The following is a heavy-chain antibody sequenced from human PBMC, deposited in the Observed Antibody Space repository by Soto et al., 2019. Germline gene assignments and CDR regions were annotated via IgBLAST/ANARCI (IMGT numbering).Heavy chain of an antibody. Sequence: GDSVQVSCKASGYTFTSHYMHWVRQAPGQGLEWMGIINPGGGSTSYAQKVHGRVTMTRDTSTSTVYMELSSLRSEDTAVYYCARGVAVAYSPALGWGQGTLVTVSS. V-gene: IGHV1-46*01. CDR3: ARGVAVAYSPALG. D-gene: IGHD6-19*01. CDR2: INPGGGST. J-gene: IGHJ4*02. CDR1: GYTFTSHY.